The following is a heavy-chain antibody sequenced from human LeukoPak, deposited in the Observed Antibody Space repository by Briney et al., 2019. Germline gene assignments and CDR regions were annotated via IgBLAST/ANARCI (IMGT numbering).Heavy chain of an antibody. CDR3: AKDAPPYYYDSSGYYTDY. V-gene: IGHV3-21*04. CDR2: ISSSSSYI. J-gene: IGHJ4*02. D-gene: IGHD3-22*01. CDR1: GFTFSSYS. Sequence: GGSLRLSCAASGFTFSSYSMNWVRQAPGKGLEWVSSISSSSSYIYYADSVKGRFTISRDNSKNTLYLQMNSLRAEDTAVYYCAKDAPPYYYDSSGYYTDYWGQGTLVTVSS.